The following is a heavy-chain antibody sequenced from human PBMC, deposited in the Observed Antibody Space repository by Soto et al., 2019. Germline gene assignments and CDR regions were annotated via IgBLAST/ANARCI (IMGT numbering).Heavy chain of an antibody. CDR3: ARGQEGVVATH. J-gene: IGHJ4*02. CDR2: VKDGGHT. CDR1: GGSLSGYY. Sequence: QVQLQQWGAGLLKPSETLSLNCAVTGGSLSGYYWSWIRQPPGKGLEWIGEVKDGGHTNYSPSLRRRVTISSDTSNHQFSLMLNSVTAADTGVYYCARGQEGVVATHWDQGSLVTVSS. D-gene: IGHD5-12*01. V-gene: IGHV4-34*01.